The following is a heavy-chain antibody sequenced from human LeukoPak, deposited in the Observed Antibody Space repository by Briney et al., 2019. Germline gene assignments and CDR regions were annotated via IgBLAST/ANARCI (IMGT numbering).Heavy chain of an antibody. J-gene: IGHJ4*02. CDR2: ISSSGSTI. CDR3: AKGPTISLLWFDY. CDR1: GFTFSSYE. Sequence: GGSLRLSCAASGFTFSSYEMNWVRQAPGKGLEWVSYISSSGSTIYYADSVKGRFTISRDNAKNSLYLQMNSLRAEDTAVYYCAKGPTISLLWFDYWGQGTLVTVSS. V-gene: IGHV3-48*03. D-gene: IGHD2-15*01.